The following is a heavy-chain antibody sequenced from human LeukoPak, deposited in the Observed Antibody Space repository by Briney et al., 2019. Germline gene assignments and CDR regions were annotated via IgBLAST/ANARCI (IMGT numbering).Heavy chain of an antibody. CDR2: IRFDGGEK. Sequence: PGGSLRLSCAASGFTVSVDGMHWVRQAPGKGLEWVAFIRFDGGEKYYADSVKGRFTISRDSSKDTLYLQMNSLRVEDTAMYYCAKDPKPDYTDIWGQGTMVTVSS. J-gene: IGHJ3*02. D-gene: IGHD4-11*01. CDR3: AKDPKPDYTDI. CDR1: GFTVSVDG. V-gene: IGHV3-30*02.